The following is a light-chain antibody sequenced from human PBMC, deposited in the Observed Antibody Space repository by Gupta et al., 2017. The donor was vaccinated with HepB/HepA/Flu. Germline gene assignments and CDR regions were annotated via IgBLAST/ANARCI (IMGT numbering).Light chain of an antibody. V-gene: IGKV4-1*01. CDR2: WAS. Sequence: DIVMTQSPDSLAVSLGERATINCKSSQSVLYSSNNKNYLAWYQQKPGQPPKLLIYWASTRESGVPDRFSGSGSGTDFTLTISILHAEDVAVYYCQQDDSTPQTFGQGTKVEIK. J-gene: IGKJ1*01. CDR1: QSVLYSSNNKNY. CDR3: QQDDSTPQT.